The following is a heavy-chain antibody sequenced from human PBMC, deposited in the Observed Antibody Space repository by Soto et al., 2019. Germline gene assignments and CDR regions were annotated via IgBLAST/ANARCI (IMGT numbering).Heavy chain of an antibody. CDR3: ARSWGGDRSYH. Sequence: PSETLSLTCNVSGDSLNSGAYYWTWSRQSPGRGLEWIGHIYHTGSTNYNPSLRSRLTISLDTSKNHFSLTLRSVNAVDTGVYYCARSWGGDRSYHWGQGTLVPVSS. V-gene: IGHV4-61*03. CDR2: IYHTGST. D-gene: IGHD2-21*01. CDR1: GDSLNSGAYY. J-gene: IGHJ4*02.